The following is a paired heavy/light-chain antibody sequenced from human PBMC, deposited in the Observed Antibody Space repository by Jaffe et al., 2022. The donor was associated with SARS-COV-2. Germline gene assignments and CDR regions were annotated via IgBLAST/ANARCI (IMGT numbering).Heavy chain of an antibody. CDR2: ISVYNGHT. Sequence: QVQLVQSGAEMKKPGASVKVSCQASGYSFSSYGITWVRQAPGQGLEWMGWISVYNGHTNYAQRLQGRVTMTTDTSTSTAHMELRSLRSDDTAVYYCARDPRLFEYDSRGYSFDNWGQGTLVTVSS. CDR1: GYSFSSYG. V-gene: IGHV1-18*01. CDR3: ARDPRLFEYDSRGYSFDN. D-gene: IGHD3-22*01. J-gene: IGHJ4*02.
Light chain of an antibody. CDR1: QSISGW. Sequence: DIQMTQSPSTLSASVGDRVTITCRASQSISGWLAWYQQKPGKAPKLLIYQASNLENGVPSRFSGSGSGTEFTLTISSLQPDDFATYFCQQYSSYSYTFGQGTKLEFK. CDR2: QAS. CDR3: QQYSSYSYT. J-gene: IGKJ2*01. V-gene: IGKV1-5*03.